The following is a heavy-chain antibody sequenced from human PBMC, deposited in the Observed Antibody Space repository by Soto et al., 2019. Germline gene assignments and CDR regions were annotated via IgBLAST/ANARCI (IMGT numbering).Heavy chain of an antibody. CDR1: GGSISNYY. CDR3: ARQLGATGDYYYYGMDV. V-gene: IGHV4-59*08. J-gene: IGHJ6*02. Sequence: SETLSLTCTVSGGSISNYYWSWVRQPPGKGLEWIGNIYYSGSTNYNPSLKSRVTISVDTSKNQFSLKLSSVTAADTAVYYCARQLGATGDYYYYGMDVWGQGTTVTVSS. D-gene: IGHD1-26*01. CDR2: IYYSGST.